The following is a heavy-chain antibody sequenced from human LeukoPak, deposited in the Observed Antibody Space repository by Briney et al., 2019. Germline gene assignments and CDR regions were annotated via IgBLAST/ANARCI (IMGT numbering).Heavy chain of an antibody. D-gene: IGHD6-19*01. CDR3: AKYHSSGWRPLHFDY. CDR1: GFTSSSYA. J-gene: IGHJ4*02. V-gene: IGHV3-23*01. CDR2: ISGSGGST. Sequence: PGGSLRLSCAASGFTSSSYAMSWVRQAPGKGLEWVSAISGSGGSTYYADSVKGRFTISRDNSKNTLYLQMNSLRAEDTAVYYCAKYHSSGWRPLHFDYWGQGTLVTVSS.